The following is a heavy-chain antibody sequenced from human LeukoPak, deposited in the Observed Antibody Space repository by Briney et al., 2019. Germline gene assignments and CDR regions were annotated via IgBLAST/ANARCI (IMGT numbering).Heavy chain of an antibody. V-gene: IGHV6-1*01. CDR1: GDSVSSNSAA. Sequence: SQTLSLTCAFSGDSVSSNSAAWNWIRQSPSRGLEWLGRTYYRSKWYNDYAVSVKSRITINPDTSKNQFSLQLNSVTPEDTAVYYCARFGAPSYYGSGSYYNLWGQGTLVTVSS. CDR2: TYYRSKWYN. J-gene: IGHJ4*02. CDR3: ARFGAPSYYGSGSYYNL. D-gene: IGHD3-10*01.